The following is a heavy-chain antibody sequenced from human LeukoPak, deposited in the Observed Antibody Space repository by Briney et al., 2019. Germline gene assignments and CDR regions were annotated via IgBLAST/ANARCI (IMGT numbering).Heavy chain of an antibody. CDR1: GFTFSDYA. CDR2: ISGSGGST. J-gene: IGHJ4*02. D-gene: IGHD2-21*02. Sequence: PGGSLRLSCAVSGFTFSDYAMCWVRQAPGKGLEWVSAISGSGGSTYYADSVKGRFTISRDNSKNTLYLQMNSLRAEDTAVYYCAKAYCGGDCPFDYWGQGTLVTVSS. V-gene: IGHV3-23*01. CDR3: AKAYCGGDCPFDY.